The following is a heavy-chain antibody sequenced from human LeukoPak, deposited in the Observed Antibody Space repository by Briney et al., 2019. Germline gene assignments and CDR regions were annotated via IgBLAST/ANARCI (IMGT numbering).Heavy chain of an antibody. CDR1: GFTFSSYA. V-gene: IGHV4-38-2*02. CDR2: IYYSGSN. J-gene: IGHJ6*03. Sequence: KTGGSLRLSCAASGFTFSSYAMSWVRQAPGKGLEWIGSIYYSGSNYNNPSLRSRVTISVDTSKNQFSLKLSSVTATDTAVYYCARDHSSASYTYYYYYMDVWGKGTTVTVSS. CDR3: ARDHSSASYTYYYYYMDV. D-gene: IGHD1-26*01.